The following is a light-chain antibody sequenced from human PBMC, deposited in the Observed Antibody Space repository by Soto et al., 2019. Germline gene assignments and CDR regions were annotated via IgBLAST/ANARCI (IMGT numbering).Light chain of an antibody. J-gene: IGKJ1*01. V-gene: IGKV3D-15*03. CDR2: AAS. CDR3: QQYNDWTPST. CDR1: QSVSSSY. Sequence: IVFTKSACTLSLSPGEGATLSCRASQSVSSSYLAWYQHKPGQAPRLLIYAASSRATGIPDRFSGSGSGTEFTLTISILQSEDFAVYYCQQYNDWTPSTFGQGAKVDIK.